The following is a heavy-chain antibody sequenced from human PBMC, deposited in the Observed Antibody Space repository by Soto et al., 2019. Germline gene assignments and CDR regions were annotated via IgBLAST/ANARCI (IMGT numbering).Heavy chain of an antibody. CDR2: IYYSGST. V-gene: IGHV4-59*01. CDR3: ARGGYCSGGSCYVDY. CDR1: GGSISSYY. Sequence: SETLSLTCTVSGGSISSYYWSWIRQPPGKGLEWIGYIYYSGSTNYNPSLKSRVTISVDTSKNPFSLKLSSVTSADMDVYYCARGGYCSGGSCYVDYWGQGTLVTVSS. D-gene: IGHD2-15*01. J-gene: IGHJ4*02.